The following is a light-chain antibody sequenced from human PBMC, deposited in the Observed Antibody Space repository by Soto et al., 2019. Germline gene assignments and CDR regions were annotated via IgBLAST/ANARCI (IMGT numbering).Light chain of an antibody. Sequence: QSVLTQPASVSGSPGQSITISCTGTSSDVGAYNYVSWYQQHPGKAPKLMNYDVSNRPSGVSNRFSGSKSGNTASLTISGLQAEDEADYYCSSYPSSSTLVVFGGGTKLTVL. J-gene: IGLJ2*01. CDR1: SSDVGAYNY. CDR3: SSYPSSSTLVV. V-gene: IGLV2-14*01. CDR2: DVS.